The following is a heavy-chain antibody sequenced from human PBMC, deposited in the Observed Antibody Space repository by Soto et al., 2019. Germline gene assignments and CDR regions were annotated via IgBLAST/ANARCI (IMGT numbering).Heavy chain of an antibody. CDR3: AHRPPGEWELLLFDY. Sequence: SGPTLVNPTQTLTLTCTFSGFSLSTIGVGVGWIRQPPGKALEWLALIYWNDDKRYSPSLKSRLTITKDTSKNQVVLTMTNMDPVDTATYYCAHRPPGEWELLLFDYWGQGTLVTVSS. CDR1: GFSLSTIGVG. D-gene: IGHD1-26*01. V-gene: IGHV2-5*01. CDR2: IYWNDDK. J-gene: IGHJ4*02.